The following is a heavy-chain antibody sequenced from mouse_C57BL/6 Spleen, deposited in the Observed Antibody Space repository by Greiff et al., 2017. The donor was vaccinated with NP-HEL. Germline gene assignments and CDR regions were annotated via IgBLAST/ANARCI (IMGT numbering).Heavy chain of an antibody. CDR3: TRITTVVANAMDY. V-gene: IGHV14-4*01. CDR2: IDPENGDT. CDR1: GFNIKDDY. J-gene: IGHJ4*01. Sequence: EVQLQQSGAELVRPGASVKSSCTASGFNIKDDYMHWVKQRPEQGLEWIGWIDPENGDTEYASKFQGKATITADTSSNTAYLQLSSLTSEDTAVYYCTRITTVVANAMDYWGQGTSVTVSS. D-gene: IGHD1-1*01.